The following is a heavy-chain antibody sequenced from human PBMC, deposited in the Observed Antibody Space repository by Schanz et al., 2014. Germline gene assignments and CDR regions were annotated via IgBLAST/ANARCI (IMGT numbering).Heavy chain of an antibody. Sequence: VQLEQSGAEVKKPGSSVKVSCKASGGTFSSFGINWVRQARGQGLEWVGRFIPILDVGNYAQQFQGRVTFTADKSTSTAYMELSSLRYEDTALYYCARGTMPGTFDIWGQGTTVTVSS. CDR3: ARGTMPGTFDI. J-gene: IGHJ6*02. CDR2: FIPILDVG. D-gene: IGHD2-2*01. V-gene: IGHV1-69*02. CDR1: GGTFSSFG.